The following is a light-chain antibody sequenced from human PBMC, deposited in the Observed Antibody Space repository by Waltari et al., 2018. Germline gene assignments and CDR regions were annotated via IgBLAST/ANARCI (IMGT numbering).Light chain of an antibody. Sequence: QSALTQPASVSGSPGQSITISCSGIHRAVAASASVSWYQHHPVEAPQVIIYDVTNRPSGVSHRFSAPKAANSACLTSSELQPDDEGDYYCSSQTSDGVVLFGGGTKWTVL. J-gene: IGLJ2*01. CDR2: DVT. CDR3: SSQTSDGVVL. V-gene: IGLV2-14*03. CDR1: HRAVAASAS.